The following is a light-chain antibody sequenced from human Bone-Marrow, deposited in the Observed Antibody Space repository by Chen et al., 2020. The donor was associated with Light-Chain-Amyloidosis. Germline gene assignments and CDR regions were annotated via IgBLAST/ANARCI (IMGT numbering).Light chain of an antibody. V-gene: IGLV2-14*01. CDR2: EVT. Sequence: QSALTQPASVSGSPGQSITISCTGTSSDVGGDNHVSWYHQHPDKAPKLMIYEVTNRPSWVPDRFSGSKSDNPASLTISGLQTEDEADYFCSSYTITNTLVFGSGTRVTVL. CDR1: SSDVGGDNH. CDR3: SSYTITNTLV. J-gene: IGLJ1*01.